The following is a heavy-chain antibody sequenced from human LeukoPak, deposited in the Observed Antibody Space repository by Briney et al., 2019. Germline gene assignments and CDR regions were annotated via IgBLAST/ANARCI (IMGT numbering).Heavy chain of an antibody. CDR3: ARGDFWSGSQPYDY. Sequence: PSETLSLTCAVSGVSMSPYYWTWIRQFPAEGREWIGHISYNGNTNYNPSLQSRVTIFIDTSQNQFSLNLSPVTAADTAVYYCARGDFWSGSQPYDYWGRGALVIVSS. CDR1: GVSMSPYY. V-gene: IGHV4-59*12. D-gene: IGHD3-3*01. CDR2: ISYNGNT. J-gene: IGHJ4*02.